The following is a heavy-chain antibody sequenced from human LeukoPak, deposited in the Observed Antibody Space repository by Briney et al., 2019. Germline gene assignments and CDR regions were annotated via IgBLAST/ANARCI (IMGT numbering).Heavy chain of an antibody. CDR2: INPKSGDT. CDR3: ARGDDILTGYYAFDI. J-gene: IGHJ3*02. Sequence: ASVKVSCKASGGTFSSYIINWVRQAPGQGLEWMGWINPKSGDTHYAQKFQGRVTMTRDTSISTAYMELSSLRSEDTAVYYCARGDDILTGYYAFDIWGQGTMVTVSS. D-gene: IGHD3-9*01. V-gene: IGHV1-8*01. CDR1: GGTFSSYI.